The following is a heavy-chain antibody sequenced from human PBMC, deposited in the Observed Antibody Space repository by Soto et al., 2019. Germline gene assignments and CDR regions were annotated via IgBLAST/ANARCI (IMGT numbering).Heavy chain of an antibody. Sequence: GASVKVSCKASGYTYTGYYLHWVRQAPGQGLEWMGWINPNSGGTNYAQKFQGWVTMTRDTSISTAYMELSRLRSDDTAVYYCARTTRTAGPYFDYWSQGTLVTVSS. V-gene: IGHV1-2*04. CDR1: GYTYTGYY. CDR3: ARTTRTAGPYFDY. D-gene: IGHD6-13*01. J-gene: IGHJ4*02. CDR2: INPNSGGT.